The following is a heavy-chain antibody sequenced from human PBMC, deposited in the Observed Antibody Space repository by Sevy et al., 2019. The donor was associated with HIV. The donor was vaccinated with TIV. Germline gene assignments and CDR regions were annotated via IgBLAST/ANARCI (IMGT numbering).Heavy chain of an antibody. CDR3: AKGPTCLVAVTFPDY. CDR1: GITFSNYA. J-gene: IGHJ4*02. Sequence: GGSLRLSCAASGITFSNYAMSWVRQAPGKGLEWVSTFSGSGGSTHYADSVEGRFTISRDNSKNTLYLQMNSLRAEDRAVYFFAKGPTCLVAVTFPDYWGQGPLVTVSS. V-gene: IGHV3-23*01. CDR2: FSGSGGST. D-gene: IGHD6-19*01.